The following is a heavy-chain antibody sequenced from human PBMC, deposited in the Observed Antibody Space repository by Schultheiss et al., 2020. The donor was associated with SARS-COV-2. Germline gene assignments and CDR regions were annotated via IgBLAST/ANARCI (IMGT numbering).Heavy chain of an antibody. CDR2: IYYSGNT. D-gene: IGHD5-24*01. Sequence: SETLSLTCTVSGGSISSGTYYWTWIRQHPGKGLEWIGHIYYSGNTNYNPSLKSRVSISVDTSKNQFPLKLSSVTAADTAVYYCARERVATTNDAFDIWGQGTMVTVSS. CDR3: ARERVATTNDAFDI. CDR1: GGSISSGTYY. J-gene: IGHJ3*02. V-gene: IGHV4-31*03.